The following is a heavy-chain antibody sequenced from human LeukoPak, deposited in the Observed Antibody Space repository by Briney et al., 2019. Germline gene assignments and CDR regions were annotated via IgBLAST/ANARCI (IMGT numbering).Heavy chain of an antibody. D-gene: IGHD3-3*01. V-gene: IGHV1-18*01. J-gene: IGHJ4*02. CDR2: ISAYNGNT. CDR3: AREETTIFGVVIHDY. CDR1: GYTFTSYG. Sequence: ASVKVSCKASGYTFTSYGISWVRQAPGQGLEWMGWISAYNGNTNYAQKLQGRVTMTTDTSTSTAYMELRSLRSDDTAVYYCAREETTIFGVVIHDYWGQGTLVTVSS.